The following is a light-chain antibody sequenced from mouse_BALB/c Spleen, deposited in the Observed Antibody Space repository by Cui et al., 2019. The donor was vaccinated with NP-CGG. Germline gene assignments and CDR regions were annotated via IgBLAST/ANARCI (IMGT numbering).Light chain of an antibody. CDR2: GTN. CDR3: ALWYSNHWV. Sequence: VLTQESALTTSPGETVTLTCRSSTGTVTTSNYANWVQEKPDHLFTGLIGGTNNRVPGVPARFSGSLIGDKAALTITGAQTEDEAIYFCALWYSNHWVFGGGTKLTVL. J-gene: IGLJ1*01. CDR1: TGTVTTSNY. V-gene: IGLV1*01.